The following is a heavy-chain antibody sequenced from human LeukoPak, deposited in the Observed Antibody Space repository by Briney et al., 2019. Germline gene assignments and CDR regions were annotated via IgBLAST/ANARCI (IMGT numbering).Heavy chain of an antibody. V-gene: IGHV1-8*01. CDR1: GYTFTSYD. Sequence: ASVKVSCKASGYTFTSYDINWVRQATGQGLEWMGWMNPNSGNTGYAQKFQGRVTMTRNTSISTAYMELSSLRSEDTAVYYCAREGLGYCSSTSCYYFDYWGQGTLVTVSS. J-gene: IGHJ4*02. CDR3: AREGLGYCSSTSCYYFDY. D-gene: IGHD2-2*01. CDR2: MNPNSGNT.